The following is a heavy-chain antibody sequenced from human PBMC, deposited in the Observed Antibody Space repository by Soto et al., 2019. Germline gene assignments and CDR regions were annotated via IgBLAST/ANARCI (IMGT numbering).Heavy chain of an antibody. Sequence: GGSLRLSCAASGFTFSSYGMHWVRQAPGKGLEWVAVISYDGSNKYYADSVKGRFTISRDNSKNTLYLQMNSLRAEDTAVYYCAKPIAVAAYYFDYWGQGTLVTVSS. V-gene: IGHV3-30*18. D-gene: IGHD6-19*01. CDR3: AKPIAVAAYYFDY. CDR1: GFTFSSYG. CDR2: ISYDGSNK. J-gene: IGHJ4*02.